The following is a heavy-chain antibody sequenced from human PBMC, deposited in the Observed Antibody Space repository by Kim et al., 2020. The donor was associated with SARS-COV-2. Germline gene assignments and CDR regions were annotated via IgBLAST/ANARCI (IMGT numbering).Heavy chain of an antibody. D-gene: IGHD6-19*01. CDR3: ARQLPGSFFDF. V-gene: IGHV1-3*01. CDR2: T. Sequence: TRYSKKLQGRVTVTRDTSASTVYMELSDLISEDTAVYYCARQLPGSFFDFWGQGTLVTVSS. J-gene: IGHJ4*02.